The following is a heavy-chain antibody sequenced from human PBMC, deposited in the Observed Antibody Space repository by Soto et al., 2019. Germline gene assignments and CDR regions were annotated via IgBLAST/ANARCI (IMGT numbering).Heavy chain of an antibody. J-gene: IGHJ5*02. V-gene: IGHV4-31*11. CDR1: GGSISSGGYY. D-gene: IGHD2-15*01. Sequence: SETLSLTCAVSGGSISSGGYYWSWIRQHPGKGLEWIGYIYYSGSTYYNPSLKSRVTISVDTSKNQFSLKLSSVTAADTAVYYCARDNKWRSGYCSGGSCYSGDFDWFDPWGQGTLVTVSS. CDR2: IYYSGST. CDR3: ARDNKWRSGYCSGGSCYSGDFDWFDP.